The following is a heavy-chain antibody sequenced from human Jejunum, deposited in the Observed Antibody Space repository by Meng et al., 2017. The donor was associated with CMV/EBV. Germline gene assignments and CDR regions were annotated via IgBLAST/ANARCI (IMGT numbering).Heavy chain of an antibody. Sequence: VQLVQSGAGVKKPGSSVKVSCKASGGTFSTDGISWVRQAPGQGLEWMGGIIPFIGTTDYAQKFQGRVTITADQSARTVYMEVRSLKSEDTGVYYCARVICGGDCYLDNWGQGTLVTVSS. CDR3: ARVICGGDCYLDN. CDR2: IIPFIGTT. CDR1: GGTFSTDG. J-gene: IGHJ4*02. V-gene: IGHV1-69*12. D-gene: IGHD2-21*02.